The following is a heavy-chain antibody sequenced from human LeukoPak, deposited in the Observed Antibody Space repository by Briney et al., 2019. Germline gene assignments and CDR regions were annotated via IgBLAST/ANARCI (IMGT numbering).Heavy chain of an antibody. CDR1: GYTFTHYH. CDR2: INPDTGDK. Sequence: ASVKVSCKASGYTFTHYHIKWAREASGQGLEWMTWINPDTGDKGYARKFQDRVTITTDTSISTAYMELSSLSSEDTAVYFCARTTSITAAGYGYWGQGTLVTVSS. V-gene: IGHV1-8*03. CDR3: ARTTSITAAGYGY. D-gene: IGHD5-18*01. J-gene: IGHJ4*02.